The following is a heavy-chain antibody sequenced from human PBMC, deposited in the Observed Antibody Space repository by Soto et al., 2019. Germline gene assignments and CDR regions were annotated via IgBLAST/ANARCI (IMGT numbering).Heavy chain of an antibody. Sequence: ASVKVSCKTSGYSFTGYYIHWVRQAPGHGLQWMGWINLASDGTNYAHDFKGRVTVTGDTSTGTAYMELVNLKSDDTAIYYCATHRADWAPYSFDFWGQGTLVTVSS. D-gene: IGHD3-9*01. CDR2: INLASDGT. J-gene: IGHJ4*02. CDR3: ATHRADWAPYSFDF. CDR1: GYSFTGYY. V-gene: IGHV1-2*02.